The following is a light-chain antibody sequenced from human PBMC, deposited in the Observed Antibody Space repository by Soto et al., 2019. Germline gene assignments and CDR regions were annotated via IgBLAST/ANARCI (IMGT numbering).Light chain of an antibody. CDR3: QQYGGSPYT. CDR1: QSVSSNY. CDR2: VAS. V-gene: IGKV3-20*01. Sequence: EIVLTQSPGTLSLSPGERATLSCRASQSVSSNYLAWYQQKPGQAPRLLIYVASNRATGIPDRFSGSGSGTDFSLTISRLEPEDFAVYYCQQYGGSPYTFGQGTKLEI. J-gene: IGKJ2*01.